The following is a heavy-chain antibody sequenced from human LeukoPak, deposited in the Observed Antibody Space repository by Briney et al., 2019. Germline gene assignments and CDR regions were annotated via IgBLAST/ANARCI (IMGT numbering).Heavy chain of an antibody. J-gene: IGHJ4*02. V-gene: IGHV1-69*13. CDR3: ARGTKLHTQTAAVNDY. D-gene: IGHD6-13*01. CDR1: GGTFSSYA. CDR2: IIPIFGTA. Sequence: ASVKVSCKASGGTFSSYAISWVRQAPGQWLEWMGGIIPIFGTANYAQKFQGRVTITADESTSTAYMELSSLRSEDTAVYYCARGTKLHTQTAAVNDYWGQGALVTVSS.